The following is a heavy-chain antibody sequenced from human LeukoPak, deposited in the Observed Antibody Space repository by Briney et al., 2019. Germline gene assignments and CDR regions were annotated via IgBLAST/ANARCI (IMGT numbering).Heavy chain of an antibody. CDR2: INGGGAYT. CDR3: AKEVCSSGGSCPLDY. V-gene: IGHV3-23*01. Sequence: PGGSLRLSCAASGFTFSSYAMSWVRQAPGKGLEWVSTINGGGAYTYYADSVKGRFTISRDNSKNTLSLQMNSLRAEDTAIYYCAKEVCSSGGSCPLDYWGQGTLVTVSS. CDR1: GFTFSSYA. D-gene: IGHD2-15*01. J-gene: IGHJ4*02.